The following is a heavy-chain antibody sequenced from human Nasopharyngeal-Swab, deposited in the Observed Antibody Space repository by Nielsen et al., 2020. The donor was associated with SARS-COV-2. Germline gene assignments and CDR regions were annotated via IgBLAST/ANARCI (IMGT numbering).Heavy chain of an antibody. J-gene: IGHJ6*02. CDR3: ARAYSSSWYPGYYYYGIDV. D-gene: IGHD6-13*01. CDR2: IYYSGST. Sequence: SETLSLTCTVSGGSIRSYYWIWIRQPPGTGLEWIGYIYYSGSTNYNPSLKSRDTISVDTSKNQFYMKLSSVTAADAAVYYCARAYSSSWYPGYYYYGIDVWCQGTTVTVSS. V-gene: IGHV4-59*01. CDR1: GGSIRSYY.